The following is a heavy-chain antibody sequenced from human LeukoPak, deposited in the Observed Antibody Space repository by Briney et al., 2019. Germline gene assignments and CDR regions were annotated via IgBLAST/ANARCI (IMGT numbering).Heavy chain of an antibody. J-gene: IGHJ6*03. CDR3: ARASLTEYFYYYYMDV. CDR1: GFTFSSFP. D-gene: IGHD3-10*01. V-gene: IGHV3-30*01. Sequence: PGGSLRLSCVASGFTFSSFPMHWVRQAPGKGLEWVAVISNDEKNKYYADSVKGRFTIPRDNSKNTLFLQMNSLRAEDTALYYCARASLTEYFYYYYMDVWGKGTTVTVSS. CDR2: ISNDEKNK.